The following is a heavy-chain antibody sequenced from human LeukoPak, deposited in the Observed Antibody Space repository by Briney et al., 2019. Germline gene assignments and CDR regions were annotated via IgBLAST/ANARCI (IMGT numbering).Heavy chain of an antibody. CDR2: IYYSGST. Sequence: SETLSLTCTVSGGSISSSSYYWGWTRQPPGKGLEWFGSIYYSGSTYYNPSLKSRVTISVDTSKNQFSLKLSSVTAADTAVYYCARQGIAAAGTGDWFDPWGQGTLVTVSS. CDR3: ARQGIAAAGTGDWFDP. D-gene: IGHD6-13*01. V-gene: IGHV4-39*01. CDR1: GGSISSSSYY. J-gene: IGHJ5*02.